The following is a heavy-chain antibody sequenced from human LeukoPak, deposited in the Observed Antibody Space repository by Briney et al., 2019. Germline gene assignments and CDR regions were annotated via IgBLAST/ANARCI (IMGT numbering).Heavy chain of an antibody. CDR3: ARESSLRVYVTTMVTYYYMDV. CDR1: GFTFSSYW. Sequence: GGSLRLSCAASGFTFSSYWKSWVRQAPGKGLEWVANIKQDGSEKYYVDSVKGRFTISRDNAKNSLYLQMDSLRAEDTAVYYCARESSLRVYVTTMVTYYYMDVWGKGTTVTVSS. V-gene: IGHV3-7*01. D-gene: IGHD4/OR15-4a*01. CDR2: IKQDGSEK. J-gene: IGHJ6*03.